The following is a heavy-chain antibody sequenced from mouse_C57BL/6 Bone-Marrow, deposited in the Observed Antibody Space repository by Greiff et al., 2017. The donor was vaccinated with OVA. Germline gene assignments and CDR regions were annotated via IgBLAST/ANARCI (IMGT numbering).Heavy chain of an antibody. Sequence: DVQLQESGGGLVQPGGSLSLSCAASGFTFTDYYMSWVRQPPGKALEWLGFIRNKANGYTTEYSASVKGRFTISRDNSQSILYLQMNALRAEDSATYYCARSGGNYVWFAYWGQGTLVTVSA. V-gene: IGHV7-3*01. CDR1: GFTFTDYY. D-gene: IGHD2-1*01. J-gene: IGHJ3*01. CDR3: ARSGGNYVWFAY. CDR2: IRNKANGYTT.